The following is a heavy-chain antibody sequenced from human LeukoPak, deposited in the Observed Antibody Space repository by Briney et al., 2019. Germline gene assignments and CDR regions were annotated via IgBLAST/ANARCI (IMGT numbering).Heavy chain of an antibody. Sequence: SETLSLTCAVYGGSFSGYYWSWIRQPPGKGLEWIGEINQSGSTNYNPSLKSRVTISVDTSKNQFSLKLSSVTAADTAVYYCARGQRLWFGEFHNWGQGTLVTVSS. D-gene: IGHD3-10*01. V-gene: IGHV4-34*01. CDR3: ARGQRLWFGEFHN. CDR1: GGSFSGYY. CDR2: INQSGST. J-gene: IGHJ4*02.